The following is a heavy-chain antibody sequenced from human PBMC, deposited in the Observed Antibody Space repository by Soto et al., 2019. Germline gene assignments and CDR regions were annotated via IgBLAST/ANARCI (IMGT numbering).Heavy chain of an antibody. D-gene: IGHD2-2*01. CDR1: GGSISSSSYY. CDR2: IYYSGST. CDR3: ARHGLIVVVPAAMLGWFDP. Sequence: PSESLSLTCTVAGGSISSSSYYWGWIRQPPGKGLEWIGSIYYSGSTYYNPSLKSRVTISVDTSKNQFSLKLSSVTAADTAVYYCARHGLIVVVPAAMLGWFDPWGQGTLVTVSS. V-gene: IGHV4-39*01. J-gene: IGHJ5*02.